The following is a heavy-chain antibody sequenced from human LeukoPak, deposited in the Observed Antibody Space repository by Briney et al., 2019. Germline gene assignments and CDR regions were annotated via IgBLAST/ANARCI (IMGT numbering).Heavy chain of an antibody. V-gene: IGHV3-53*01. CDR2: IYSGGRT. CDR1: GFNVNNNY. Sequence: GGSLRLSCAASGFNVNNNYMSWVRQAPGKGLEWVSVIYSGGRTYYADSVKGRLTISRDNSENTLYLQMNSLRAEDTAVYYCARGGSGSYRFDYWGQGTLVTVSP. CDR3: ARGGSGSYRFDY. D-gene: IGHD1-26*01. J-gene: IGHJ4*02.